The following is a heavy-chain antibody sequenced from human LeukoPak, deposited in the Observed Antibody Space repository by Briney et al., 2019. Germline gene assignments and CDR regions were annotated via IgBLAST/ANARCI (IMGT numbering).Heavy chain of an antibody. J-gene: IGHJ4*02. D-gene: IGHD3-22*01. CDR1: GGTFSSYA. V-gene: IGHV1-69*05. CDR2: IIPIFGTA. CDR3: ARDAYDSSGYYSHYFDY. Sequence: SVKVSCKASGGTFSSYAISWVRQAPGQGLEWMGGIIPIFGTANYAQKFQGRVTMTRDMSTSTVYMELSSLRSEDTAVYYCARDAYDSSGYYSHYFDYWGQGTLVTVSS.